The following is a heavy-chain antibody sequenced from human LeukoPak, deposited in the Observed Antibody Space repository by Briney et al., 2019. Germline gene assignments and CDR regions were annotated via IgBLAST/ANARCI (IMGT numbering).Heavy chain of an antibody. V-gene: IGHV2-70*04. Sequence: ESGPALVKSTQTLTLTCTFSGFSLSTSGMRVSWIRQPPGKALEWLARIDWDDDKFYSTSLKTRLTISKDTSKNQVVLTMTNMDPVDTATYYCARTLDDYSLYYFDYWGQGTLVTVSS. CDR2: IDWDDDK. CDR1: GFSLSTSGMR. D-gene: IGHD4-11*01. J-gene: IGHJ4*02. CDR3: ARTLDDYSLYYFDY.